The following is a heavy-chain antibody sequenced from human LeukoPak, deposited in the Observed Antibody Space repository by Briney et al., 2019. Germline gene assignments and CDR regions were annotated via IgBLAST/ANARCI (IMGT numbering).Heavy chain of an antibody. CDR2: FYYSGST. J-gene: IGHJ5*02. CDR1: GGSVSSGSYY. CDR3: AKMTTPPGWFDP. D-gene: IGHD4-11*01. Sequence: SETLSLTCTVSGGSVSSGSYYWSWIRQPPGTGLEWIGYFYYSGSTNYNPSLKSRVTISVDTSKNQFSLKLSSVTAADTAVYYCAKMTTPPGWFDPWGQGTLVTVSS. V-gene: IGHV4-61*01.